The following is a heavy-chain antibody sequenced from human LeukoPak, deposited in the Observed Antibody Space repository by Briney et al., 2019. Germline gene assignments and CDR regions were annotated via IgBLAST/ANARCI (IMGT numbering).Heavy chain of an antibody. CDR3: ARVSGQYYFYYYMDV. V-gene: IGHV4-4*02. CDR2: IYHSGST. J-gene: IGHJ6*03. Sequence: SETLSLTCAVSGGSISSSNWWSWVRQPPGKGLEWIGEIYHSGSTDYNPSLKSRVTISLDTSKNQISLKLSSVTAADTAVYYCARVSGQYYFYYYMDVWGKGTTVTVSS. CDR1: GGSISSSNW.